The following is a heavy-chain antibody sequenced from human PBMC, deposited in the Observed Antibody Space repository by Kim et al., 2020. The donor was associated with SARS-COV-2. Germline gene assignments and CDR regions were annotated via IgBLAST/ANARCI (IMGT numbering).Heavy chain of an antibody. CDR3: ARGRAGVVPAPVLGLGPWFDFYAVDV. D-gene: IGHD2-2*02. Sequence: SETLSHTCAVYGGSFSDYTWSWIRQPPGKGLEWIGEINHSGVTNLSPSLKSRITISVDTSKSQFSLRLKSMTATDTAIYYCARGRAGVVPAPVLGLGPWFDFYAVDVWGRGTPVAVSS. CDR2: INHSGVT. CDR1: GGSFSDYT. V-gene: IGHV4-34*01. J-gene: IGHJ6*02.